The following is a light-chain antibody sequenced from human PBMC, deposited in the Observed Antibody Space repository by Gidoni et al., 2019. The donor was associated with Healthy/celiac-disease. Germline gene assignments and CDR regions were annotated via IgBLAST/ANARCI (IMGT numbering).Light chain of an antibody. V-gene: IGKV2-28*01. CDR3: MQALQTPPT. J-gene: IGKJ5*01. Sequence: DIVMTQSPLSLPVTPGEPASISCRSSQSLLHSNGYNYLDWYLQKPGQSPQLLIYLGSNRASGVPYRFSGSGSGTDFTLQISRVEAEDVGVYYCMQALQTPPTFGQGTRLEIK. CDR2: LGS. CDR1: QSLLHSNGYNY.